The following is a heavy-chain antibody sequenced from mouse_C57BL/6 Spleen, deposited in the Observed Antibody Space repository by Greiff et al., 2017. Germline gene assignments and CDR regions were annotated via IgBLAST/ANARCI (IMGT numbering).Heavy chain of an antibody. CDR3: AREDGYKYYYAMDY. CDR1: GYTFTSYD. V-gene: IGHV1-85*01. D-gene: IGHD2-3*01. J-gene: IGHJ4*01. Sequence: QVQLQQSGPELVKPGASVKLSCKASGYTFTSYDINWVKQRPGQGLEWIGWIYPRDGSTKYNEKFKGKATLTVDTSSSTAYMELHSLTSEDSAVYFCAREDGYKYYYAMDYWGQGTSVTVSS. CDR2: IYPRDGST.